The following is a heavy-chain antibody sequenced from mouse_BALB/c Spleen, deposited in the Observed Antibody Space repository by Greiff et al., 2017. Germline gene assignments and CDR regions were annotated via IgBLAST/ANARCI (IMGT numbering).Heavy chain of an antibody. CDR3: TRGNEYDDAMDY. Sequence: VQLKQSGTVLARPGASVKMSCKASGYSFTSYWMHWVKQRPGQGLEWIGAIYPGNSDTSYNQKFKGKAKLTAVTSASTAYMELSSLTNEDSAVYYCTRGNEYDDAMDYWGQGTSVTVSA. CDR2: IYPGNSDT. J-gene: IGHJ4*01. CDR1: GYSFTSYW. D-gene: IGHD2-4*01. V-gene: IGHV1-5*01.